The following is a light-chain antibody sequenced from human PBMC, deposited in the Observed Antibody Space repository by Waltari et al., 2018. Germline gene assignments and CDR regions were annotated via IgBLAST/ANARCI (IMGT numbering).Light chain of an antibody. CDR1: LLTKKF. J-gene: IGLJ2*01. CDR3: YSTDIFRSERGV. Sequence: SYELTQPPSVSVSPGQTATITCSGDLLTKKFTYWFQQKSGQAPVMVIYEETKRLSAIPERVAGASSGTTAALTITGAQVEDEADYYCYSTDIFRSERGVFGGGTKLLVL. CDR2: EET. V-gene: IGLV3-10*01.